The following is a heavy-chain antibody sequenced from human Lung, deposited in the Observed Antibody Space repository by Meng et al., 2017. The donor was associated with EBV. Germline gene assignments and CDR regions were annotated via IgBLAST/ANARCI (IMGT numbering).Heavy chain of an antibody. CDR1: GGSISSSFNY. J-gene: IGHJ1*01. Sequence: LQHQELGSGRVKPSETRSVTCTVLGGSISSSFNYWGWIRQPPGKGLEWIGSISHSGTTYYNPSLKSRVTISVDKSKNQFSLKLSSVTAADTAVYYCARDEGGNSERGFQHWGQGTLVTVSS. CDR2: ISHSGTT. D-gene: IGHD4-23*01. V-gene: IGHV4-39*07. CDR3: ARDEGGNSERGFQH.